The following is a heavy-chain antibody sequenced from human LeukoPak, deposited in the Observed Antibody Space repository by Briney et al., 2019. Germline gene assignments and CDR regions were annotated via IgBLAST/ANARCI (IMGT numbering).Heavy chain of an antibody. V-gene: IGHV3-23*01. J-gene: IGHJ4*02. CDR2: IVGSGGTT. D-gene: IGHD1-26*01. CDR3: AKGLVGAIGFDY. Sequence: QPSETLSLTCAVYGGSFSGYYWSWIRQPPGKGLEWVSTIVGSGGTTFHADSVKGRFTISRDNSKNTLYLQMNSLRAEDTAVYYCAKGLVGAIGFDYWGQGALVTVSS. CDR1: GGSFSGYY.